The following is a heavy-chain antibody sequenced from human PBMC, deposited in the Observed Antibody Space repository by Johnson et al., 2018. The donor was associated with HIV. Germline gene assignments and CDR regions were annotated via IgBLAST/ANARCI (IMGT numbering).Heavy chain of an antibody. CDR2: ISYDGSNK. V-gene: IGHV3-30*04. Sequence: VQLVESGGGVVQPGRSLRLSCAASGFTFSSYAMHWVRQAPGKGLEWVAVISYDGSNKYYTDSVKGRFTISRDNSKNTLYLQMNSLRAEDTAVYYCAREVPAWIQLWFDAFDSWGQGTMVTVSS. J-gene: IGHJ3*02. D-gene: IGHD5-18*01. CDR3: AREVPAWIQLWFDAFDS. CDR1: GFTFSSYA.